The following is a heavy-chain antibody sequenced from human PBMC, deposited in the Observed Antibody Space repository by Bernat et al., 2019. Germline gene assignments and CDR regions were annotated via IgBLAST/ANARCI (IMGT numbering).Heavy chain of an antibody. CDR1: GFTFSSYA. J-gene: IGHJ3*02. CDR2: ISGSGGST. Sequence: EVQLLESGGGLVQPGGSLRLSCAASGFTFSSYAMSWVRQAPGKGLEWVSAISGSGGSTYYADSVKGRFTISGDNSKNTLYLQMNSLRAEDTAVYYCAKDLTWYGPPPHDAFDIWGQGTMVTVSS. D-gene: IGHD6-13*01. V-gene: IGHV3-23*01. CDR3: AKDLTWYGPPPHDAFDI.